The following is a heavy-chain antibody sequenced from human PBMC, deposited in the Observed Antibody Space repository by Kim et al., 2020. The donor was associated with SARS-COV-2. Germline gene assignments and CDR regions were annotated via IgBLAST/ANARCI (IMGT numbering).Heavy chain of an antibody. CDR2: ISGSGGST. Sequence: GGSLRLSCAASGFTFSSYAMSWVRQAPGKGLEWVSAISGSGGSTYYADSVKGRFTISRDNSKNTLYLQMNSLRAEDTAVYYCAKDFFDYDFWSGYWVDWGQGTLVTVSS. D-gene: IGHD3-3*01. CDR1: GFTFSSYA. V-gene: IGHV3-23*01. J-gene: IGHJ4*02. CDR3: AKDFFDYDFWSGYWVD.